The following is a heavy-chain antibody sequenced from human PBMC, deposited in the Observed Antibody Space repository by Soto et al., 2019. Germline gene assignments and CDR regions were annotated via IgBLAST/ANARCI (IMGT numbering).Heavy chain of an antibody. V-gene: IGHV3-30-3*01. D-gene: IGHD6-6*01. CDR2: ISYDGSNK. Sequence: PGGSLRLSCAASGFTFSSYAMHWVRQAPGKGLEWVAVISYDGSNKYYADSVKGRFTISRDNSKNTLYLQMNSLRAEDTAVYYCARLGLSSSSPGYWGQGTLVTVSS. CDR3: ARLGLSSSSPGY. CDR1: GFTFSSYA. J-gene: IGHJ4*02.